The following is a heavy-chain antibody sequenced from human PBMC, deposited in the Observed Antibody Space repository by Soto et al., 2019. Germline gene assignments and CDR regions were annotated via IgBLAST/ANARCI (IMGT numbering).Heavy chain of an antibody. Sequence: SETLSLTCTVSGGSISSYYWSWIRQPPGKGLEWIGYIYYSGSTNYNPSLKSRVTISVDTSKNQFSLKLSSVTAADRAVYYCARDKGLLDYWGQGTLVTVSS. CDR2: IYYSGST. V-gene: IGHV4-59*01. J-gene: IGHJ4*02. D-gene: IGHD3-3*01. CDR1: GGSISSYY. CDR3: ARDKGLLDY.